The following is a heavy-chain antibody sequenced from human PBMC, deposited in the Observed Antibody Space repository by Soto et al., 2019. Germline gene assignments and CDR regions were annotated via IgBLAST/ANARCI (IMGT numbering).Heavy chain of an antibody. CDR1: GFTFSSYG. V-gene: IGHV3-30*18. CDR3: AKERIKLWLHYYGMDV. CDR2: ISYDGSNK. J-gene: IGHJ6*02. Sequence: QVQLVESGGGVVQPGRSLRLSCAASGFTFSSYGMHWVRQAPGKGLEWVAVISYDGSNKYYADSVKGRFTISRDNSKNTLYLQMNSLRAEDTAVYYCAKERIKLWLHYYGMDVWGQGTTVTVSS. D-gene: IGHD5-18*01.